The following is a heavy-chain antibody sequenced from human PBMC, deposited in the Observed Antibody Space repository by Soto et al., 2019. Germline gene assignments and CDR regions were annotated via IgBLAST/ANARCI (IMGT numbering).Heavy chain of an antibody. D-gene: IGHD3-16*01. J-gene: IGHJ5*02. CDR1: GYTFTSYD. Sequence: QVHLVQSGAEVKEPGASVKVSCKASGYTFTSYDINWVRQATGQGLEWMGWMNPNTGNTVYAQKFQGRVTMTRNTSISTAYTELSSLRSEDTAVYYCVREKGGWFDPWGQGTLVTVSS. V-gene: IGHV1-8*01. CDR3: VREKGGWFDP. CDR2: MNPNTGNT.